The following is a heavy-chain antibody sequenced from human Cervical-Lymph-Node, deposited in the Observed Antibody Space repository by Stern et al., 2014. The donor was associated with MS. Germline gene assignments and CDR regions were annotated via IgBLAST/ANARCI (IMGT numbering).Heavy chain of an antibody. V-gene: IGHV4-61*01. CDR1: GGSVSSGSYY. J-gene: IGHJ3*02. CDR2: IYYSGST. CDR3: ARGDVVVVAATQPYDAFDI. D-gene: IGHD2-15*01. Sequence: QLQLQESGPGLVKPSETLSLTCTVSGGSVSSGSYYWSWIRQPPGKGLEWIGYIYYSGSTNYNPSLKSRVTISVDTSKNQFSLKLSSVTAADTAVYYCARGDVVVVAATQPYDAFDIWGQGTMVTVSS.